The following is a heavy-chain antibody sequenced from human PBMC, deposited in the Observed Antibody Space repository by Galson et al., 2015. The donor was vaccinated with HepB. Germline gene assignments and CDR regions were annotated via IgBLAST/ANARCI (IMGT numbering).Heavy chain of an antibody. CDR2: TYYRSKWYN. CDR1: GDSVSSNSAA. V-gene: IGHV6-1*01. J-gene: IGHJ3*02. Sequence: CAISGDSVSSNSAAWNWIRQSPSRGLEWLGRTYYRSKWYNDYAVSVKSRITINPDTSKNQFSLQLNSVTPEDTAVYYCARVGLYDSSGYRVGAFDIWDQGTMVTVSS. CDR3: ARVGLYDSSGYRVGAFDI. D-gene: IGHD3-22*01.